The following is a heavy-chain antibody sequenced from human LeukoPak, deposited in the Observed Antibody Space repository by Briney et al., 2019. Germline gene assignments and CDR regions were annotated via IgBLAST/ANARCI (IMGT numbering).Heavy chain of an antibody. J-gene: IGHJ3*02. V-gene: IGHV3-53*01. CDR2: IYSDGTT. Sequence: GGSLRLSCAASGFTFSSYWMSWVRQAPGKGLEWVSEIYSDGTTYYTASVKGRFSISRDNSKNTVYLEMNSLRGEDTAIYYCTRDLREHGVFDIWGQGTMVTVSS. D-gene: IGHD1-26*01. CDR1: GFTFSSYW. CDR3: TRDLREHGVFDI.